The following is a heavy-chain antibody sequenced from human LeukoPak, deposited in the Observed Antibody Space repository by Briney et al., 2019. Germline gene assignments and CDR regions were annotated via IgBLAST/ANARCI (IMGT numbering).Heavy chain of an antibody. CDR2: ISYDGSNK. CDR1: GFTFSSCG. V-gene: IGHV3-30*18. J-gene: IGHJ4*02. D-gene: IGHD3-10*01. Sequence: PGGSLRLSCAASGFTFSSCGMHWVRQAPGKGLEWVAVISYDGSNKYYADSVKGRFTISRDNSKNTLYLQMNSLRAEDTAVYYCAKVHRGVYYFDYWGQGTLVTVSS. CDR3: AKVHRGVYYFDY.